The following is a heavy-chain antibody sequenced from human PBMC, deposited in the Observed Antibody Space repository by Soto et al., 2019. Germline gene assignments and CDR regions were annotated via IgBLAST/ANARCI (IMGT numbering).Heavy chain of an antibody. V-gene: IGHV5-51*01. D-gene: IGHD2-8*01. CDR1: GYRFSSYL. J-gene: IGHJ6*01. Sequence: PGESLKSSCKGSGYRFSSYLIACVRQMPGEGLEWVVIIYPGDHDTLYRPSFQGQVTFSADKSTSTAYLQWSSLKASDTAMYYRARKGSNGPYYYYGMDLWGQGTSVTFSS. CDR2: IYPGDHDT. CDR3: ARKGSNGPYYYYGMDL.